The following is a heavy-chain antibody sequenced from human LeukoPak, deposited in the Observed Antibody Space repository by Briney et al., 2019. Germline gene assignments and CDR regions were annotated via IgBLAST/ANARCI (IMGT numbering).Heavy chain of an antibody. CDR2: IYYSGST. V-gene: IGHV4-39*07. J-gene: IGHJ4*02. CDR1: GGSISSSTYY. CDR3: ARVRRSSRYFDY. Sequence: SETLSLTCTVSGGSISSSTYYWGWIRQPPGKGLEWIGSIYYSGSTYYNPSLESRVTLSVDTSKNQFSLKLSSVTATDTAVYYCARVRRSSRYFDYWGQGTLVAVSS. D-gene: IGHD6-13*01.